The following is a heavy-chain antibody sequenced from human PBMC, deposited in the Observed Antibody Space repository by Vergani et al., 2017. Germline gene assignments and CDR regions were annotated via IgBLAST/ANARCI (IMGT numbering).Heavy chain of an antibody. CDR2: ISGSGGST. CDR3: AKEFYGVTIFGVVIPGYMDV. Sequence: EVQLLESGGGLVQPGGSLRLSCAASGFTFSSYAMSWVRQAPGKGLEWVSAISGSGGSTYYADSVKGRFTISRDYSKNTLYLQMNSLRAEDTAVYYCAKEFYGVTIFGVVIPGYMDVWGKGTTVTVSS. J-gene: IGHJ6*03. V-gene: IGHV3-23*01. D-gene: IGHD3-3*01. CDR1: GFTFSSYA.